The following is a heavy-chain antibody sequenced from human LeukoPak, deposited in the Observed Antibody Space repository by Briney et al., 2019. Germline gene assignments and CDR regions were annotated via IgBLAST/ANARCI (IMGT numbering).Heavy chain of an antibody. CDR2: INHSGST. Sequence: PSETLSLTCAVYGGSFSGYYWSWIRQPPGKGLEWIGEINHSGSTNYNPSLKSRVTISVDTSKNQFSLKLSPVTAADTAVYYCASPHDYSNYNAFDIWGQGTMVTVSS. J-gene: IGHJ3*02. D-gene: IGHD4-4*01. CDR1: GGSFSGYY. CDR3: ASPHDYSNYNAFDI. V-gene: IGHV4-34*01.